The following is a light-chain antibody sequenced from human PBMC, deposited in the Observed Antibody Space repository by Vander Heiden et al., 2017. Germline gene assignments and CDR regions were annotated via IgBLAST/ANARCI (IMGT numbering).Light chain of an antibody. V-gene: IGLV3-21*02. J-gene: IGLJ2*01. Sequence: SYVLTQPPSVSVAPGQTARLTCGGNNIGSKRVHWYRQKPGQAPVLVVYYDSDRPSGIPERFSGSNSEHTATLTITRVYAGEEADYYCQVWDSSSDNVVFGGGTKLTVL. CDR2: YDS. CDR3: QVWDSSSDNVV. CDR1: NIGSKR.